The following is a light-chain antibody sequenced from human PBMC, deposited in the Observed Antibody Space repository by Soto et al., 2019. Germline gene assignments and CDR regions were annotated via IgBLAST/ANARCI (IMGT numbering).Light chain of an antibody. CDR1: QSISSY. J-gene: IGKJ2*01. CDR3: QQSYSTPMYT. V-gene: IGKV1-39*01. Sequence: DIQMTQSPSSLSASVGDRVTITCRASQSISSYLNWYQQKPGKAPMLLIYAASSLQSGVPSRFSVSGSGTDFTLTISSLQPEDFATYYCQQSYSTPMYTFCQGTKVDI. CDR2: AAS.